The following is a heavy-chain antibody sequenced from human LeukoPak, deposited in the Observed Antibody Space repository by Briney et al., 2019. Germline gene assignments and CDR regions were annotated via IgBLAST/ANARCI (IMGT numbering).Heavy chain of an antibody. J-gene: IGHJ4*02. CDR1: GCALYARGEG. V-gene: IGHV2-5*02. Sequence: SGPTLVKPAQTLTLSCTFSGCALYARGEGVGWIRQPPGKGLEWLSLIYWDDGKRYSPSLKSRLTITNDTSKNQLVLMMTNMDPVDTATYYCAHRRNAGSGSYDYWGQGTLVTVSS. CDR2: IYWDDGK. CDR3: AHRRNAGSGSYDY. D-gene: IGHD3-10*01.